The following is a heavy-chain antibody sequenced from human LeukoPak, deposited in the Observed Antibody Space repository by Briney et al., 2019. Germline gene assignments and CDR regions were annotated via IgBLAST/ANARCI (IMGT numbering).Heavy chain of an antibody. CDR1: GYSFTNYW. D-gene: IGHD3-3*01. V-gene: IGHV5-51*01. J-gene: IGHJ4*02. Sequence: GESLKISCKGSGYSFTNYWIGWVRQMPGKGLEWMGIIYPGDSDTRYSPSFQGQVTISADKSISTAYLQWSSLKASDTAMYYCARSGGGFLEWLSWAYFDYWGQGTLVTVSS. CDR3: ARSGGGFLEWLSWAYFDY. CDR2: IYPGDSDT.